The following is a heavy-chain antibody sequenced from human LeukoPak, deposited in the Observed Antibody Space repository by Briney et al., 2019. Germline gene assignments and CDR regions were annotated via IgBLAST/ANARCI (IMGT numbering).Heavy chain of an antibody. Sequence: ASVKVSCKASGYTFTSYYMHWVRQAPGLGLEWMGIINPSGGSTSYAQKFQGRVTMTRDTSTSTVYMELSSLRSEDTAVYYCARGHYDFWSGYYFDYWGQGTLVTVSS. CDR1: GYTFTSYY. CDR3: ARGHYDFWSGYYFDY. CDR2: INPSGGST. J-gene: IGHJ4*02. V-gene: IGHV1-46*03. D-gene: IGHD3-3*01.